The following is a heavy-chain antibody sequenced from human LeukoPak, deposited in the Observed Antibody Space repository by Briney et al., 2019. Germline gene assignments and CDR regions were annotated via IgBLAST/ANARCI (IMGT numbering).Heavy chain of an antibody. Sequence: SETLSLTCAVSGYSISSGYYCIWIRQPPGKGLEWIGSLYHSDSIYYNPSLESRVTMSVDTSKNQFSLKLSFVTAADTAVYYCARQHDSYHYYYVDVWGKGTTVTASS. CDR1: GYSISSGYY. CDR2: LYHSDSI. V-gene: IGHV4-38-2*01. D-gene: IGHD6-13*01. CDR3: ARQHDSYHYYYVDV. J-gene: IGHJ6*03.